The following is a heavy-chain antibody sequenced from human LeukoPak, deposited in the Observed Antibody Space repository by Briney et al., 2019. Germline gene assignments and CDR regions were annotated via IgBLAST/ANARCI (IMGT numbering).Heavy chain of an antibody. CDR3: AKRGAYSPPY. V-gene: IGHV4-38-2*02. D-gene: IGHD5-18*01. CDR2: IYHSGST. Sequence: PSETLSLTCTVSGYSISSGYYWGWIRQPPGKGLEWIGSIYHSGSTYYNPSLKSRVTISVDTSKNQFSLKLSSVTAADTAVYYCAKRGAYSPPYWGQGTLVTVSS. J-gene: IGHJ4*02. CDR1: GYSISSGYY.